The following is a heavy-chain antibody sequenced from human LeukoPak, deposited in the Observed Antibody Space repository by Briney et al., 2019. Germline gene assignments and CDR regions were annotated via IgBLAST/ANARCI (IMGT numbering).Heavy chain of an antibody. CDR2: IYTSGST. CDR1: GGSISSGSYY. Sequence: SSETLALTCTVSGGSISSGSYYWSWIRQPAGKGLEWIGRIYTSGSTNYNPSLKSRVTISVGTSKNQFSLKLSSVTAADTAVYYCARQRYDLPYYYYMDVWGKGTTVTVSS. D-gene: IGHD3-3*01. CDR3: ARQRYDLPYYYYMDV. V-gene: IGHV4-61*02. J-gene: IGHJ6*03.